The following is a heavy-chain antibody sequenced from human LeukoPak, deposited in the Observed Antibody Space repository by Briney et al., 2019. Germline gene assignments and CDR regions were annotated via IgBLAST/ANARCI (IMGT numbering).Heavy chain of an antibody. D-gene: IGHD1-26*01. CDR3: ATMGAKTFDH. CDR1: GYTFTNYY. J-gene: IGHJ4*02. V-gene: IGHV1-2*02. CDR2: IKPYTGPT. Sequence: TSVKVSCKASGYTFTNYYIHWVRQAPGQGLEWMGWIKPYTGPTSYAQKFQGRVTMTRDTSISTAYMDVTTLRSDDTAVYYCATMGAKTFDHWGQGTLVTVSS.